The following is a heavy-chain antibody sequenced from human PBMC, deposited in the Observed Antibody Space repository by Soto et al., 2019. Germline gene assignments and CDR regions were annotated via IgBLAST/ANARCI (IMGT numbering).Heavy chain of an antibody. CDR3: ARTLTILGVVIIPNWFDP. CDR1: GGSIISSSYY. CDR2: IYYSGST. Sequence: SETLSLTCTVSGGSIISSSYYWGWIRQPPGKGLEWIGSIYYSGSTYYNPSLKSRVTISVDTSKNQFSLKLSSVTAADTAVYYCARTLTILGVVIIPNWFDPWGQGTLVTVSS. D-gene: IGHD3-3*01. V-gene: IGHV4-39*01. J-gene: IGHJ5*02.